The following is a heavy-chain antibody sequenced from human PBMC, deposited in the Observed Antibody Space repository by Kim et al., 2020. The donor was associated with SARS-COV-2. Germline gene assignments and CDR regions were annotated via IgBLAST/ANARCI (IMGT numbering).Heavy chain of an antibody. D-gene: IGHD6-13*01. CDR2: ISSSSRYI. J-gene: IGHJ4*02. V-gene: IGHV3-21*01. Sequence: GGSLRLSCLASDFTFSTYNMTWVRQAPGKGLEWVSSISSSSRYIQYADSMKGLFTISRDNAEKSLYLQMSNLSPEDTAVYYCVSGAITAAFDLWGPGTL. CDR3: VSGAITAAFDL. CDR1: DFTFSTYN.